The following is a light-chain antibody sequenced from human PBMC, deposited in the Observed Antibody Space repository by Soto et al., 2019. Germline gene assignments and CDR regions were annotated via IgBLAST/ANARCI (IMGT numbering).Light chain of an antibody. V-gene: IGKV3-20*01. Sequence: EIVLTQSPCTLSLSAGERSALACSASQSVSSSYLAWYQQKPGQAPRLLIYGASSRATGIPDRFSGSGSGTDFTLTISRLEPEDFAVYYCQQYGSSPWTFGQGTKVDIK. CDR3: QQYGSSPWT. CDR1: QSVSSSY. CDR2: GAS. J-gene: IGKJ1*01.